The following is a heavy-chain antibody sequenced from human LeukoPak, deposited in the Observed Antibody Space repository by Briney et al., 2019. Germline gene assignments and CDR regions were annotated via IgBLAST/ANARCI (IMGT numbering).Heavy chain of an antibody. CDR1: GFTFSHYG. CDR2: IWFDGGEI. J-gene: IGHJ4*02. V-gene: IGHV3-33*01. D-gene: IGHD5-24*01. CDR3: VRGSGGAGYNYWGDY. Sequence: GRSLRLSCAVSGFTFSHYGMHWVRQAPGKGLEWVAVIWFDGGEIHYLDSVKGRFTISRDNSKNTLYLQMNSLRADDTAVYYCVRGSGGAGYNYWGDYWGQGTLVTVTT.